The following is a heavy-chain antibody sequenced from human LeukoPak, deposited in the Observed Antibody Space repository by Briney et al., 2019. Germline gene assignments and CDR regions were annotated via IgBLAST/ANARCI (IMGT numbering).Heavy chain of an antibody. Sequence: ASVKVSCKAFGYTFTSYAMHWVRQAPGQRLEWMGWINAGNGNTKYSQKFQGRVTITRDTSASTAYMELSSLRSEDTAVYYCARRGYCSSTSCYGPMFFYWGQGTLVTVSS. CDR2: INAGNGNT. D-gene: IGHD2-2*01. CDR1: GYTFTSYA. V-gene: IGHV1-3*01. CDR3: ARRGYCSSTSCYGPMFFY. J-gene: IGHJ4*02.